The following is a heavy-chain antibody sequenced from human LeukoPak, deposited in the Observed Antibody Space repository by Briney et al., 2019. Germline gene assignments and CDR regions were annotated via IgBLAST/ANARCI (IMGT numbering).Heavy chain of an antibody. CDR2: IYYSGST. V-gene: IGHV4-39*01. D-gene: IGHD6-19*01. CDR1: GGSISSSSYY. CDR3: ARLSGANSGWYFDY. J-gene: IGHJ4*02. Sequence: SETLSLTCTVSGGSISSSSYYWGWIRQPPGKGLEWIGSIYYSGSTYYNPSLKSRVTISVDTSKNQHSLKLSSVTAADTAVYYCARLSGANSGWYFDYGGQGTLVTVSS.